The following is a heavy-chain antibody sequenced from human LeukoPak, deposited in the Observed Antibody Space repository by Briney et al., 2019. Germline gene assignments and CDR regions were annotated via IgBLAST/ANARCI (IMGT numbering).Heavy chain of an antibody. CDR2: ISSSSSNI. J-gene: IGHJ4*02. Sequence: PGGSLRLSCAASGFTFSNSNINWVRQAPQKGREWGSLISSSSSNIKYADPVKGRFTISRDNAKNSLFLQMNNLRDEDTAVYCCARPLVFGGQGTLVTVSS. V-gene: IGHV3-48*02. CDR1: GFTFSNSN. D-gene: IGHD2-21*01. CDR3: ARPLVF.